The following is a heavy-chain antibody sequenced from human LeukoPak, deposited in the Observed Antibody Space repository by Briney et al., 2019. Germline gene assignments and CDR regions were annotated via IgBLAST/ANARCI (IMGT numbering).Heavy chain of an antibody. D-gene: IGHD2-8*02. V-gene: IGHV4-4*02. CDR2: VHRSGRT. CDR1: LDSTSGNY. CDR3: ATEILGAPTPGAY. J-gene: IGHJ4*02. Sequence: SETLSLTCAVSLDSTSGNYWSWVRQSPGKGLEWIGEVHRSGRTNYMPSLKSRVTISIDKSKDQISLDLTSVTAADTAVYYCATEILGAPTPGAYWGQGTLVTVSS.